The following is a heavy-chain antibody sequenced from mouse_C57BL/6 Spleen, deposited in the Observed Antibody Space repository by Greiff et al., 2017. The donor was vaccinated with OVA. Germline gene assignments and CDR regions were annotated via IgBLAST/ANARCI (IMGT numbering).Heavy chain of an antibody. D-gene: IGHD1-1*01. J-gene: IGHJ1*03. CDR2: IDPSDSET. V-gene: IGHV1-52*01. CDR1: GYTFTSYW. CDR3: ARRDGSSYDFDV. Sequence: QVQLQQPGAELVRPGSSVKLSCKASGYTFTSYWMHWVKQRPIQGLEWIGNIDPSDSETHYNQKFKDKATLTVDKSSSTAYMQLSSLTSEDSAVYYCARRDGSSYDFDVWGTGTTVTVSS.